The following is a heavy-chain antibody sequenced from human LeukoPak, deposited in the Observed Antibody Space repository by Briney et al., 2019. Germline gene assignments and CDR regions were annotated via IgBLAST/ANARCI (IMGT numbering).Heavy chain of an antibody. D-gene: IGHD1-14*01. CDR3: ARHNREYASDSPLDY. J-gene: IGHJ4*02. V-gene: IGHV5-10-1*01. CDR2: IDPSDSNT. CDR1: GYRFTSYW. Sequence: GESLKISCKGSGYRFTSYWISWVRQMPGKGLGWMGRIDPSDSNTNYSPSFQGHVTISADKSITTAYLRWSSLKASDTAMYYCARHNREYASDSPLDYWGQGTLVTVSS.